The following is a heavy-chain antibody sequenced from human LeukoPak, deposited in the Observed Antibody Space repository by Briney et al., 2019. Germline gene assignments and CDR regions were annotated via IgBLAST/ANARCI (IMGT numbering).Heavy chain of an antibody. D-gene: IGHD3-10*01. CDR1: GYTFTYYY. J-gene: IGHJ4*02. V-gene: IGHV1-46*01. Sequence: ASVKVSCKTSGYTFTYYYIHWVRQAPGQGLEWMGFINPSAGSTNYAQIFQGRVTLTRDTSTSTVYMDLGSLRSEDTAVYYCARSPYTYGSLFYLDYWGQGTLVTVSS. CDR3: ARSPYTYGSLFYLDY. CDR2: INPSAGST.